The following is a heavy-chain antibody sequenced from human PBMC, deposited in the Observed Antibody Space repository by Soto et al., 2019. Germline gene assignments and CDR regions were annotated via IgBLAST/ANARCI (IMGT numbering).Heavy chain of an antibody. CDR2: ITATGDRT. J-gene: IGHJ4*02. Sequence: ESLKLSIADSGFRVSIYSMSCVRQAPGKGLEWVAAITATGDRTYYADSVTGRFTISGDNSKKAHYLQMTSRRAEDTVMYYYEPMGGGFDYWGQGTSVT. V-gene: IGHV3-23*01. CDR1: GFRVSIYS. D-gene: IGHD2-15*01. CDR3: EPMGGGFDY.